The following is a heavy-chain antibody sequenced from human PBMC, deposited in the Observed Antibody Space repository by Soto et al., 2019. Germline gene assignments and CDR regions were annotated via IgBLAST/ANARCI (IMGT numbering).Heavy chain of an antibody. CDR1: GYSFTSFW. D-gene: IGHD5-12*01. CDR2: IDPSDSYT. V-gene: IGHV5-10-1*01. Sequence: GESLKISCKGSGYSFTSFWISWVRQMPGKGLEWMGRIDPSDSYTSYSPSFQGHVTISADRSISSAYLQWSSLKASDTAMYYCARLERYTGYELHFDYWGQGTQVTVSS. CDR3: ARLERYTGYELHFDY. J-gene: IGHJ4*02.